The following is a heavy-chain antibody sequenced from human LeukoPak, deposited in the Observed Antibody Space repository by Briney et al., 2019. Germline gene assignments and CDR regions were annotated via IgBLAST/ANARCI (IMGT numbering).Heavy chain of an antibody. V-gene: IGHV4-38-2*02. CDR1: GYSISSGYY. J-gene: IGHJ4*02. CDR2: IYHSGST. D-gene: IGHD1-26*01. CDR3: ARDRDGSYFSDY. Sequence: SETLSLTCTVSGYSISSGYYWGWIRRPPGKGLEWIGSIYHSGSTYYNPSLKSRVTISVDTSKNQFSLKLSSVTAADTAVYYCARDRDGSYFSDYWGQGTLVTVSS.